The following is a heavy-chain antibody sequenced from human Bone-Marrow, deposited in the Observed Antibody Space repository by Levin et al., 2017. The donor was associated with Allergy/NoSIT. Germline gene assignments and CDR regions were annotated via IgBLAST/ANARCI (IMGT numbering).Heavy chain of an antibody. Sequence: GESLKISCAASGFTFSSHDMHWVRQVTGKGLEWVSAIDTAGGTYYADSVRGRFTISRENARSSLYLLLNSLSAGDAAVYYCVRELTGTHFRPLDYWGQGTLVTVSS. CDR2: IDTAGGT. J-gene: IGHJ4*02. CDR3: VRELTGTHFRPLDY. CDR1: GFTFSSHD. D-gene: IGHD1/OR15-1a*01. V-gene: IGHV3-13*01.